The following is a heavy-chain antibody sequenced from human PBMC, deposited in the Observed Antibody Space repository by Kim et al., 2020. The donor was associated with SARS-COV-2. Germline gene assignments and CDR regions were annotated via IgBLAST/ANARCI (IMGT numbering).Heavy chain of an antibody. CDR1: GFTFDDYG. CDR3: ARDLSVRANYGGIAVYFDY. V-gene: IGHV3-20*04. Sequence: GGSLRLSCAASGFTFDDYGMSWVRQAPGKGLEWVSGINWNGGSTGYADSVKGRFTISRDNAKNSLYLQMNSLRAEDTALYYCARDLSVRANYGGIAVYFDYWGQGTLVTVSS. J-gene: IGHJ4*02. CDR2: INWNGGST. D-gene: IGHD4-17*01.